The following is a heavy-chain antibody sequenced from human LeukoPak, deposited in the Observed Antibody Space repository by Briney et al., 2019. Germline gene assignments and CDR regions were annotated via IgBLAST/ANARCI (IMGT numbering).Heavy chain of an antibody. V-gene: IGHV4-39*01. Sequence: KPSETLSLTCTVSGGSISSSGYYWGWIRQSPGRGLECIGTIYYTGNTYYNPSLKSRVIITVDMFKNQFSLKLSSVTVADTAVYCCARHPGYSYGYSGDYWGQGTRVTVSS. CDR1: GGSISSSGYY. CDR3: ARHPGYSYGYSGDY. CDR2: IYYTGNT. J-gene: IGHJ4*02. D-gene: IGHD5-18*01.